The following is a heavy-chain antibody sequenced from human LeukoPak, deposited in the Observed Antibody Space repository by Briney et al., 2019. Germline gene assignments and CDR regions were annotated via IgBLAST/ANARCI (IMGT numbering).Heavy chain of an antibody. CDR2: MRFDGNTK. J-gene: IGHJ6*02. V-gene: IGHV3-30*02. Sequence: GGSLRLSCAASGFLVNDYGMHWVRQAPGKGPEWVAAMRFDGNTKYYVDSVKGRSTISRDTSKNTLFLQMNSLRDEDTATYYCAKDKGNQQLYALDVWGQGTTVSVSS. D-gene: IGHD1-1*01. CDR3: AKDKGNQQLYALDV. CDR1: GFLVNDYG.